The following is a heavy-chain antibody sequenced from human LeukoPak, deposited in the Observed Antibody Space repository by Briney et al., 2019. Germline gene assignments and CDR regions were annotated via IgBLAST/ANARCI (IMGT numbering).Heavy chain of an antibody. CDR1: GYTFTSYY. J-gene: IGHJ3*02. CDR2: INPSGGST. Sequence: ASVRVSCKASGYTFTSYYMHWVRQAPGQGLEWMGIINPSGGSTSYAQKFQGRVTMTRDTSTSTVYMELSSLRSEDTALYYCAKDITEEVGWYYYDRTTAFDIWGQGTMVTVSS. V-gene: IGHV1-46*01. CDR3: AKDITEEVGWYYYDRTTAFDI. D-gene: IGHD3-22*01.